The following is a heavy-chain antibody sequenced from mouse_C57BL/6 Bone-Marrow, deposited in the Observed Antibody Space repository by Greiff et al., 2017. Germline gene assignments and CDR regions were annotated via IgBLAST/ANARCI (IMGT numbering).Heavy chain of an antibody. J-gene: IGHJ3*01. CDR2: ISSGGSYT. CDR1: GFTFSSYG. D-gene: IGHD2-3*01. V-gene: IGHV5-6*01. Sequence: EVQVVESGGDLVKPGGSLKLSCAASGFTFSSYGMSWVRQTPDKRLEWVATISSGGSYTYSPDSVKGRFTISRDNAKNTLYLQMSSLKSEDTAMYYCARHGDGYPFAYWGQGTLVTVSA. CDR3: ARHGDGYPFAY.